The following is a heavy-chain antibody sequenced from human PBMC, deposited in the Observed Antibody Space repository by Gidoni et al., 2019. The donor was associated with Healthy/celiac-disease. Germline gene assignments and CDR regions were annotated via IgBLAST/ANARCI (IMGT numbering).Heavy chain of an antibody. CDR3: ARASTPRLLWFGELLEGTSWFDP. CDR1: GFTFSSYE. Sequence: EVQLVESGGGLVQPGGSLSLSCSASGFTFSSYEINWVRQAPGKGLEWVSYISSSGSTIYYADSVKGRFTISRDNAKNSLYLQMNSLRAEDTAVYYCARASTPRLLWFGELLEGTSWFDPWGQGTLVTVSS. J-gene: IGHJ5*02. D-gene: IGHD3-10*01. V-gene: IGHV3-48*03. CDR2: ISSSGSTI.